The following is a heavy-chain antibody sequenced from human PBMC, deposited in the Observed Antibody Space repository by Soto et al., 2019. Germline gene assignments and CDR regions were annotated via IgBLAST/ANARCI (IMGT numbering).Heavy chain of an antibody. Sequence: PGGSLRLSCAASGFTFSTYTMNWVHQAPGKGLEWVSSISSTSTYIYYADSLKGRFTISRDNAKNSLYLQMNSLRAEDTAVYYCAREGSYWNDVGPDWGQGTLVTVSS. CDR1: GFTFSTYT. CDR3: AREGSYWNDVGPD. CDR2: ISSTSTYI. D-gene: IGHD1-1*01. J-gene: IGHJ4*02. V-gene: IGHV3-21*01.